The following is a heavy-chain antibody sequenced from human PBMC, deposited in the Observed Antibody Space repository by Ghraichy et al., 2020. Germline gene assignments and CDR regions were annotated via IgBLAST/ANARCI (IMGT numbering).Heavy chain of an antibody. V-gene: IGHV4-61*08. CDR3: AREWEHYGSGSDTFDY. Sequence: SETLSLTCTVSGGSVSDDDHYWSWVWQYPGRGLEWIGYIYYTGRTHYNPSLRGRVTISVDTSNNQFILKLTSVTAADTAIYYCAREWEHYGSGSDTFDYWGRGRQVTVSS. J-gene: IGHJ4*02. D-gene: IGHD3-10*01. CDR1: GGSVSDDDHY. CDR2: IYYTGRT.